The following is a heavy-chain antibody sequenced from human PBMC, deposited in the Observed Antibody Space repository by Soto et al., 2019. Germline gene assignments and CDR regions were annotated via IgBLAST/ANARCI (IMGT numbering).Heavy chain of an antibody. V-gene: IGHV3-7*01. D-gene: IGHD4-17*01. J-gene: IGHJ1*01. CDR3: ARAKNYGDYAEYFQH. Sequence: LRLSCAASGFTFSSYWMSWVRQAPGKGLEWVANIKQDGSEKYYVDSVKGRFTISRDNAKNSLYLQMNSLRAEDTAVYYCARAKNYGDYAEYFQHWGQGTLVTVSS. CDR1: GFTFSSYW. CDR2: IKQDGSEK.